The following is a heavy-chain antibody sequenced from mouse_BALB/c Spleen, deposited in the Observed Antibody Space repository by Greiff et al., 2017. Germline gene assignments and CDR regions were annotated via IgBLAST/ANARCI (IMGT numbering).Heavy chain of an antibody. J-gene: IGHJ2*01. V-gene: IGHV1-12*01. CDR1: GYTFTSYN. CDR3: ARRTATFDY. Sequence: QVQLQQPGAELVKPGASVKMSCKASGYTFTSYNMPWVKQTPGQGLEWIGAIYPGNGDTSYNQKFKGKATLTADKSSSTAYMQLSSLTSEDSAVYYCARRTATFDYWGQGTTLTVSS. CDR2: IYPGNGDT. D-gene: IGHD1-2*01.